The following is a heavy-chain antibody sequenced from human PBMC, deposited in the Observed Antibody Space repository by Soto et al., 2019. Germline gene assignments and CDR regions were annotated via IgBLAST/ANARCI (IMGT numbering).Heavy chain of an antibody. CDR3: ARDRGYSYDPTGGYYFDY. V-gene: IGHV3-30*09. CDR2: ISYDGSNK. D-gene: IGHD5-18*01. CDR1: GFTFSSYA. J-gene: IGHJ4*02. Sequence: GGSLRLSCAASGFTFSSYAMHWVRQAPGKGLEWVAVISYDGSNKYYADSVKGRFAISRDNSKNTLYLQMNSLRAEDTAVYYCARDRGYSYDPTGGYYFDYWGQGTLVTV.